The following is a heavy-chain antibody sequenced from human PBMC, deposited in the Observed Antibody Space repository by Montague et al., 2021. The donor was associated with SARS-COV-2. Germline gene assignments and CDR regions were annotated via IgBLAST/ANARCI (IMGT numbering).Heavy chain of an antibody. V-gene: IGHV4-39*01. CDR2: IHHSGTT. D-gene: IGHD2-2*01. Sequence: SETLSLTCTVSGGSVSGTSCYWAWIRQPPGKGLEWIVNIHHSGTTFYNLSLKSRVTISVDTSKDEVSLKLNSVTAADTAVYYCARQGGPAGKHWFDPWGQGTLVTVSS. CDR3: ARQGGPAGKHWFDP. J-gene: IGHJ5*02. CDR1: GGSVSGTSCY.